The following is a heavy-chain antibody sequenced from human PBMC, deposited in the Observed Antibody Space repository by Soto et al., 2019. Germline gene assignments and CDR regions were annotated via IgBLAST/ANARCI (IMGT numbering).Heavy chain of an antibody. CDR3: ARGLRSITIYGVTTNWFEP. D-gene: IGHD3-3*01. V-gene: IGHV4-34*01. CDR2: IYHSGST. J-gene: IGHJ5*02. CDR1: CGSFSGYY. Sequence: SETLSLTRAVYCGSFSGYYWSWLRQPPGKGLEWIGEIYHSGSTNYNPSLKSRVTISVETSKNQFSLKLSSVTAADTAVYYCARGLRSITIYGVTTNWFEPWGQGTLVTVSS.